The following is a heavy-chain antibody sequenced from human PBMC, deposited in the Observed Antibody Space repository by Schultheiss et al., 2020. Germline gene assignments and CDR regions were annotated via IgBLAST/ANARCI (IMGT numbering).Heavy chain of an antibody. Sequence: SVKVSCKASRYTFTGYYMHWVRQAPGQGLEWMGRIIPIFATANYAQKFQGKVTISADESTTTVYMELSSLRSEDTAVYYCARWGYGDYGDYWGQGTLVTVSS. D-gene: IGHD4-17*01. CDR3: ARWGYGDYGDY. CDR1: RYTFTGYY. J-gene: IGHJ4*02. V-gene: IGHV1-69*13. CDR2: IIPIFATA.